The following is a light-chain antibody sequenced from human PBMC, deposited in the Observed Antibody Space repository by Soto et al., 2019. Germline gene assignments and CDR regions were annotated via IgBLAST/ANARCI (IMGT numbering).Light chain of an antibody. Sequence: DIVMTQSTDSLAVSLVDSASIYCKSIQTILYSSDNKNYLAWYQQKPGQPPRLLIYWASTRASGVPDRFSGSGSGTNFTLTISSLQAEDVAIYYCQQYYITPFSFGGGTKVDIK. CDR1: QTILYSSDNKNY. CDR3: QQYYITPFS. J-gene: IGKJ4*01. CDR2: WAS. V-gene: IGKV4-1*01.